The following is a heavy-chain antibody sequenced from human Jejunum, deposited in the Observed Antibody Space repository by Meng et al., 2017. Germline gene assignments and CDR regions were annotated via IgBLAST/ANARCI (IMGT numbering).Heavy chain of an antibody. CDR1: GGSVRTTGW. CDR3: ARDPRTNWASRFFDN. Sequence: VPLQGVVLALLSPRGTLSLPCAAPGGSVRTTGWWSWVRQPPGKGLEWIGEISRSGRANYNPSLKGRVTISLDRSMNLFSLKLDSVTAADAAVYYCARDPRTNWASRFFDNWGQGTLVTVSS. D-gene: IGHD1/OR15-1a*01. J-gene: IGHJ4*02. CDR2: ISRSGRA. V-gene: IGHV4-4*03.